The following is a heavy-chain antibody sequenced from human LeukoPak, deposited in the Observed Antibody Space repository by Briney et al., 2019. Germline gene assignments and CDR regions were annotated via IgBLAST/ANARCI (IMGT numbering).Heavy chain of an antibody. CDR1: GFTFDDYA. D-gene: IGHD6-6*01. V-gene: IGHV3-9*01. J-gene: IGHJ6*02. Sequence: PGRSLRLSCAASGFTFDDYAMHWVRQAPGKGLEWVSGISWNSGSIGYADSVKGRFTISRDNAKNSLYLQMNSLRVEDTALYYCAKDRSWGYYYYYGMDVWGQGTTVTVSS. CDR3: AKDRSWGYYYYYGMDV. CDR2: ISWNSGSI.